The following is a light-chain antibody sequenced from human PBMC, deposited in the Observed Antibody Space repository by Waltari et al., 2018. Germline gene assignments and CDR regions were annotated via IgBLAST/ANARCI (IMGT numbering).Light chain of an antibody. CDR2: GNS. J-gene: IGLJ2*01. Sequence: QSVLTQPPSVSGAPGQRVTISCTGSSSTIGPGHDVHWYQQLPGTAPKPLIYGNSNRPSGVPDRFSGSKSGTSASLAITGLQAEDEADYYCQSYDSSLSGVVFGGGTKLTVL. CDR1: SSTIGPGHD. V-gene: IGLV1-40*01. CDR3: QSYDSSLSGVV.